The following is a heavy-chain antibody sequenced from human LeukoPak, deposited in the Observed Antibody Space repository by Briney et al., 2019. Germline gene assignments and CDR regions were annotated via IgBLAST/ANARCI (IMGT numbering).Heavy chain of an antibody. CDR1: GYAFTSYD. CDR3: ATSGDGDRNYYYYYYMDV. CDR2: MNPNSGNT. J-gene: IGHJ6*03. D-gene: IGHD4-17*01. V-gene: IGHV1-8*01. Sequence: ASVKVSCKASGYAFTSYDINWVRQATGQGLEWMGWMNPNSGNTGYAQKFQGRVTMTRNTSISTAYMELSSLRSEDTAVYYCATSGDGDRNYYYYYYMDVWGKGTTVTVSS.